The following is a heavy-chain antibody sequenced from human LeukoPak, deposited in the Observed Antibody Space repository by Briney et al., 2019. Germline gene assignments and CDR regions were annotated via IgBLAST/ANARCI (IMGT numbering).Heavy chain of an antibody. D-gene: IGHD2-15*01. CDR2: ISAYNGNT. J-gene: IGHJ5*02. CDR3: ARGGANCSGGRCPLNWFDP. Sequence: ASVRLSYTASGYTFTNYGITWVRQAPGQGLGWMGWISAYNGNTNYAHKLQGRVTMTIDKTTSTAYMELRSLRSDDTAVYYCARGGANCSGGRCPLNWFDPWGQGTPVTVSS. V-gene: IGHV1-18*01. CDR1: GYTFTNYG.